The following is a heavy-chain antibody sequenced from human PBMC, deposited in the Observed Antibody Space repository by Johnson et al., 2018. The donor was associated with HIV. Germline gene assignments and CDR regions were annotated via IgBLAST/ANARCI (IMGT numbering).Heavy chain of an antibody. J-gene: IGHJ3*02. V-gene: IGHV3-66*01. Sequence: VQLVESGGGFVQPGGSLRVSCAASGFTVSSNYMSWVRQAPGKGLEWVSVIYSGGSTYYADSVKGRYTISRDNSKNTLYLQMNSLRADDTAVYYCARAYSYGAFDIWGQGTMVTVSS. CDR1: GFTVSSNY. CDR2: IYSGGST. D-gene: IGHD5-18*01. CDR3: ARAYSYGAFDI.